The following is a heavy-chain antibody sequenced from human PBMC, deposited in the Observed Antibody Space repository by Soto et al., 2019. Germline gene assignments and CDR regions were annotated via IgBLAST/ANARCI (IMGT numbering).Heavy chain of an antibody. J-gene: IGHJ4*02. Sequence: QVQLVESGGGVVQPGRSLRLSCAASGFTFSSYGMHWVRQAPGKGLEWVAVISYDGSNKYYADSVKGRFTISRDNSKSTLYLQMNSLRTEDTAVYYCAKAVTTVTPLGYDSWGQGILVTVSS. V-gene: IGHV3-30*18. CDR2: ISYDGSNK. CDR1: GFTFSSYG. D-gene: IGHD4-17*01. CDR3: AKAVTTVTPLGYDS.